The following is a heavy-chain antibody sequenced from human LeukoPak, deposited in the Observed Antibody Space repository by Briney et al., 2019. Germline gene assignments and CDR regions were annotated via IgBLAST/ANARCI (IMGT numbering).Heavy chain of an antibody. V-gene: IGHV4-34*01. CDR2: INHSGST. CDR1: GGSFSGYY. D-gene: IGHD4-23*01. Sequence: ASETLSLTCAVYGGSFSGYYWSWIRQPPGKGLEWIGEINHSGSTNYNPFLKSRVTISVDTSKNQFSLKLSSVTAADTAVYYCARYYGGNFYYYYGMDVWGQGTTVTVSS. CDR3: ARYYGGNFYYYYGMDV. J-gene: IGHJ6*02.